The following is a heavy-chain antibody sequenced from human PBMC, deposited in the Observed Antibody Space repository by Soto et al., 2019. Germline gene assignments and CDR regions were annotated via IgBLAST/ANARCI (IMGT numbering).Heavy chain of an antibody. Sequence: GGSLRLSCAASGFTFEDYAMHWVRQPPGKGLEWVSGISWDGGTTNYADSVKGRFTISRDNSKNSLYLQMNSLRTEDTALYYCAKEIDSSSSYYVFGYWGQGTLVTVSS. V-gene: IGHV3-43*01. J-gene: IGHJ4*02. CDR2: ISWDGGTT. CDR1: GFTFEDYA. CDR3: AKEIDSSSSYYVFGY. D-gene: IGHD3-22*01.